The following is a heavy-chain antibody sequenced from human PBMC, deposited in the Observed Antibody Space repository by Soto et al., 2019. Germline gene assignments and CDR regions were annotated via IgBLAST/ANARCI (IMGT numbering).Heavy chain of an antibody. Sequence: GGSLRLSCAASGFTFDDYAMHWVRQAPGKGLEWVSGISWNSGSIGYADSVKGRFTISRDNAKNSLYLQMNSLRAEDTALYYCAKEPSLWFGELREPDAFDIWGQGTMVTVSS. CDR1: GFTFDDYA. D-gene: IGHD3-10*01. J-gene: IGHJ3*02. CDR2: ISWNSGSI. CDR3: AKEPSLWFGELREPDAFDI. V-gene: IGHV3-9*01.